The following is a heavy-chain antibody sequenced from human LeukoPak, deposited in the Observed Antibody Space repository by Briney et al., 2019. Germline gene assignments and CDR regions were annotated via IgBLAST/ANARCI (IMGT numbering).Heavy chain of an antibody. V-gene: IGHV3-30*02. CDR2: IRYDGSNK. CDR1: GFTFSSYG. D-gene: IGHD3-3*01. Sequence: GGSLRLSCAASGFTFSSYGMHWVRQAPGKGLNWVAFIRYDGSNKYYADSVKGRFTISRDNSKSTLYLQMNSLRAEDTAVYYCAEGYWSGYSFDNWFDPWGQGTLVTVSS. J-gene: IGHJ5*02. CDR3: AEGYWSGYSFDNWFDP.